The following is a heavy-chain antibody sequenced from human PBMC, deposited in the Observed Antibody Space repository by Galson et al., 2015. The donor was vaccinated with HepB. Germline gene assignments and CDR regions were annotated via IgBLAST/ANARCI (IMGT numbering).Heavy chain of an antibody. V-gene: IGHV3-33*01. Sequence: SLRLSCAASGFTFSSHAMHWVRQAPGKGLEWVAVVWYDDSGKFYADSVKGRFTIFRDNSKNTLYLQMNSLRAEDTAVFYCARGEGMPSYSYYGMDVWGQGTTVTVSS. CDR1: GFTFSSHA. J-gene: IGHJ6*02. CDR2: VWYDDSGK. CDR3: ARGEGMPSYSYYGMDV. D-gene: IGHD1-26*01.